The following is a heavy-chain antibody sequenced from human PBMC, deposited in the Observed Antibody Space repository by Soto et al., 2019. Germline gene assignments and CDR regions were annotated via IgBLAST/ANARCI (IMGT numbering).Heavy chain of an antibody. CDR1: GGNFSTYA. J-gene: IGHJ4*02. V-gene: IGHV1-69*01. Sequence: VQLVQSGAEVKQPASSVKVSCKSSGGNFSTYAIYWVRQAHGQGLEWMGAIIPLFGTADYAQKFQGRVTITADESTSTAYMELSSLRSEDTAVYYCARPKGSYSSGYYYFDYWGQGTLVTVSS. CDR2: IIPLFGTA. D-gene: IGHD6-19*01. CDR3: ARPKGSYSSGYYYFDY.